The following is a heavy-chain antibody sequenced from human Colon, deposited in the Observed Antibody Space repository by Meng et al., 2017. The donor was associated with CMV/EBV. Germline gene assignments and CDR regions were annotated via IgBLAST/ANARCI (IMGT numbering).Heavy chain of an antibody. V-gene: IGHV1-2*02. CDR1: GYTFSDYY. J-gene: IGHJ4*02. Sequence: VQPMQSGAGVKEPEASVKVSCKTSGYTFSDYYMHWVRQAPGQGLEWMGWIRSDGSATNYAQKFRGRVTMTRDASVSTAYMELSGLTSDDTAVYFCVRSSGWSLFDYWGPGALVTVSS. CDR3: VRSSGWSLFDY. D-gene: IGHD6-19*01. CDR2: IRSDGSAT.